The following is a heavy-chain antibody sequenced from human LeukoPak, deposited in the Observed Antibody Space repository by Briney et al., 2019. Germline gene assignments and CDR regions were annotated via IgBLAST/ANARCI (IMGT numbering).Heavy chain of an antibody. Sequence: SETLSLTCTVSGGSISSSSYYWGWIRQPPGKGLEWIGSVYYSGSTYYNPSLKSRVTISVDTSKNQFSLKLSSVTAADTAVYYCARIYGAGVYYYYYYMDVWGKGTTVTISS. D-gene: IGHD4-17*01. CDR1: GGSISSSSYY. CDR3: ARIYGAGVYYYYYYMDV. V-gene: IGHV4-39*01. J-gene: IGHJ6*03. CDR2: VYYSGST.